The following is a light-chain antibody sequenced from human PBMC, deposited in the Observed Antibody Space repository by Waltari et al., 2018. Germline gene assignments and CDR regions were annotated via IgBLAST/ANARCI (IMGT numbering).Light chain of an antibody. V-gene: IGLV1-47*01. Sequence: QSVLTQPPSASGAPGQPITISCSGGGSNIGRHYVYWYQQFPGRAPRLIIHNNDQRPSGVPDRFSGSKSGISGSLAISGLRSDDEADYYCAAWDETLNTFLFGTGTKVAAL. CDR3: AAWDETLNTFL. CDR2: NND. J-gene: IGLJ1*01. CDR1: GSNIGRHY.